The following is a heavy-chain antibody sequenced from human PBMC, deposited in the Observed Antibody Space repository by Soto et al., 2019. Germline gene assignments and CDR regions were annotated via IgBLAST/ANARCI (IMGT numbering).Heavy chain of an antibody. CDR1: GGSFSGYY. J-gene: IGHJ4*02. D-gene: IGHD5-18*01. Sequence: SETLSLTCAVYGGSFSGYYWSWIRQPPGKGLEWIGEINHSGSTNYNPSLKSRVTISVDTSKNQFSLKLSSVTAADTAVYYCALGRDGYSPNFDYWGQGTLVTVSS. CDR3: ALGRDGYSPNFDY. V-gene: IGHV4-34*01. CDR2: INHSGST.